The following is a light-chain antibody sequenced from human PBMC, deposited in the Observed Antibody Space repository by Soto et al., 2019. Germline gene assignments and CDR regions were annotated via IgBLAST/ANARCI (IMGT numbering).Light chain of an antibody. Sequence: QSVLSQPASVSGSPGQTITISCTGTSTDVGGYNAVSWYQHHPGKAPKLIIYEVTHRPSGVSDRFSASKSGNTASLTISGLQAQDEAAYYRNSFRVSHLYVFGTGTKVTVL. CDR1: STDVGGYNA. CDR2: EVT. CDR3: NSFRVSHLYV. J-gene: IGLJ1*01. V-gene: IGLV2-14*01.